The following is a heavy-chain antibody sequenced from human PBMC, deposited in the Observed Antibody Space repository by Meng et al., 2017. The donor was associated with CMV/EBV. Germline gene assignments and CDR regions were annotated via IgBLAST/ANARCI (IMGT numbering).Heavy chain of an antibody. CDR1: GYTLTSYG. D-gene: IGHD2-2*01. CDR2: ISGYNGNT. CDR3: ARGPVVVVPAATRYYYYGMDV. Sequence: ASVKVSCKASGYTLTSYGISWVRQAPGQGLEWMGWISGYNGNTNYAQNLQGRVTMTTDTSTGTAYMELRSLRSDDTAVYYCARGPVVVVPAATRYYYYGMDVWGQGTTVTVSS. V-gene: IGHV1-18*01. J-gene: IGHJ6*02.